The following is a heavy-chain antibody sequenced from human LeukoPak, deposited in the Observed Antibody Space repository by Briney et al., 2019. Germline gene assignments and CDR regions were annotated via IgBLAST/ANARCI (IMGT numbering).Heavy chain of an antibody. V-gene: IGHV4-34*01. Sequence: PSETLSLTCAVYGGSFSGYYWSWIRQPPGKGLEWIGEINHSGSTNYNPSLKSRVTISVDTSKNQFSLKLSSVTAADTAVYYCARAYSSGWYELPFDYWGQGTLVTVSS. CDR1: GGSFSGYY. CDR2: INHSGST. CDR3: ARAYSSGWYELPFDY. D-gene: IGHD6-19*01. J-gene: IGHJ4*02.